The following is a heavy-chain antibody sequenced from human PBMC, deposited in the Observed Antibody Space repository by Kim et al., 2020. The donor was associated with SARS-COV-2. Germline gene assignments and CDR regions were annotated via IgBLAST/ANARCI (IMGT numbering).Heavy chain of an antibody. Sequence: GGSLRLSCAASGFTFSSYAMHWVRQAPGKGLEWVAVISYDGSNKYYADSVKGRFTISRDNSKNTLYLQMNSLRAEDTAVYYCARSAGYSAYAEFDPWGQGTLVTVSS. D-gene: IGHD1-26*01. J-gene: IGHJ5*02. CDR1: GFTFSSYA. CDR2: ISYDGSNK. V-gene: IGHV3-30-3*01. CDR3: ARSAGYSAYAEFDP.